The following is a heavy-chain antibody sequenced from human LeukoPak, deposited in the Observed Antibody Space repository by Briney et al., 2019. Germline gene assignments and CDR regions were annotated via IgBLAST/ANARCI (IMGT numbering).Heavy chain of an antibody. CDR1: GFTFDDYA. J-gene: IGHJ4*02. D-gene: IGHD3-3*01. CDR2: ISWNSGNI. Sequence: QPGRSLRLSCAASGFTFDDYAMHWVRQAPGKGLEWVSGISWNSGNIGYVDSVKGRFTISRDNAKNSLYLQMNSLRAEDTAVYYCARDFRFLEDYWGQGTLVTVSS. CDR3: ARDFRFLEDY. V-gene: IGHV3-9*01.